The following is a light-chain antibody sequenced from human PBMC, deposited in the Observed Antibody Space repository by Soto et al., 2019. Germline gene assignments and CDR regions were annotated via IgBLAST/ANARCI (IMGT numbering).Light chain of an antibody. CDR3: QHYNTYPWT. J-gene: IGKJ1*01. CDR1: QSISSW. Sequence: DIEMTQYPSILSASVGDRVTITCRASQSISSWLAWYQQKPGQAPNLLIYKASHLENGVPSRFRGSGSGTEFTLTISSLQTGDFATYYCQHYNTYPWTFGHGTKVDIK. CDR2: KAS. V-gene: IGKV1-5*03.